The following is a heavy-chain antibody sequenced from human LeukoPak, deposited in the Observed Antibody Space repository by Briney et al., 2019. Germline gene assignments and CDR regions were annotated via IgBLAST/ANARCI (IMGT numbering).Heavy chain of an antibody. Sequence: GGSLRLSCAASGFTVSSNYMSWVRQAPGKGLEWVSVIYSGGSTYYADSVKGRFTISRDNSKNTLCLQMNSLRAEDTAVYYCARSRQQLGPFDYWGQGTLVTVSS. J-gene: IGHJ4*02. CDR2: IYSGGST. D-gene: IGHD6-13*01. CDR3: ARSRQQLGPFDY. V-gene: IGHV3-66*01. CDR1: GFTVSSNY.